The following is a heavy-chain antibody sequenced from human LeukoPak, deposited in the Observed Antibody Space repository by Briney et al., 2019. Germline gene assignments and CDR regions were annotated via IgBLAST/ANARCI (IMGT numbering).Heavy chain of an antibody. CDR2: ISSSGKTM. D-gene: IGHD5-18*01. V-gene: IGHV3-48*01. J-gene: IGHJ4*02. Sequence: GGSLRLSCAASGFTFTNYWMNWVRQAPGKGLEWISYISSSGKTMYYADSVKGRFTISRNNARNSLYLQMNSLRAGDTAIYYCARLDSHGWFWGQGTLVTVSS. CDR3: ARLDSHGWF. CDR1: GFTFTNYW.